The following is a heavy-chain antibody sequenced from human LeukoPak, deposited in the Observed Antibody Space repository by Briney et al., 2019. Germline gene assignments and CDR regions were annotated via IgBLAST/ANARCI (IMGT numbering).Heavy chain of an antibody. D-gene: IGHD3-22*01. V-gene: IGHV4-4*07. CDR1: GGSISSYD. J-gene: IGHJ4*02. Sequence: SETLSLTCSDSGGSISSYDWTWIQQPAGKGLEWIGRIYTSGSPNYNPSLKSRVTMSVDTSKKQFSLRLSSVTAADTAVYYCARVGGYYDSSGYWYLDYWGQGTLVTVSS. CDR2: IYTSGSP. CDR3: ARVGGYYDSSGYWYLDY.